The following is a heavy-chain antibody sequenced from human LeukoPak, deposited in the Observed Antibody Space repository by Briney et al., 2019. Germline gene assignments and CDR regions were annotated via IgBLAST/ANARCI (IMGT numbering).Heavy chain of an antibody. Sequence: GGSLRLSCAASGFTFDDYGMSWVRHAPGKGLEWVSGINWDGGSTGYADSVKGRFTISRDNAKNSLYLQMNSLRAEDTAVYYCAKDQIYYYDSSGYRFDYWGQGTLVTVSS. CDR3: AKDQIYYYDSSGYRFDY. J-gene: IGHJ4*02. CDR2: INWDGGST. V-gene: IGHV3-20*04. CDR1: GFTFDDYG. D-gene: IGHD3-22*01.